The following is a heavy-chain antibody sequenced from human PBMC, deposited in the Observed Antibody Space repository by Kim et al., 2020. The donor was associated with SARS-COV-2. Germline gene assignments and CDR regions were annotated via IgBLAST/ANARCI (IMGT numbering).Heavy chain of an antibody. CDR2: IIPIFGTA. J-gene: IGHJ6*02. V-gene: IGHV1-69*13. D-gene: IGHD3-10*01. Sequence: SVKVSCKASGGTFSSYAISWVRQAPGQGLEWMGGIIPIFGTANYAQKFQGRVTITADESTSTAYMELSSLRSEDTAVYYCARATYGSGSYYNVGRGLGGRDVWGQGTTVTVSS. CDR1: GGTFSSYA. CDR3: ARATYGSGSYYNVGRGLGGRDV.